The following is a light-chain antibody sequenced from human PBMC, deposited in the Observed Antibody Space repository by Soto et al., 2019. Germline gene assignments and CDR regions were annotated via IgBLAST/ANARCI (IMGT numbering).Light chain of an antibody. CDR2: GAS. J-gene: IGKJ4*01. V-gene: IGKV3-15*01. CDR1: QSVSSN. Sequence: EIVMTQTPATLCVSPGERATLSCRARQSVSSNLAWYQQKPGQAPRLLIYGASTRATGIPARFSGSGSGTEFTLTISSLQSEDFAVYYCQQYNNRPPLTFGGGTKVDIK. CDR3: QQYNNRPPLT.